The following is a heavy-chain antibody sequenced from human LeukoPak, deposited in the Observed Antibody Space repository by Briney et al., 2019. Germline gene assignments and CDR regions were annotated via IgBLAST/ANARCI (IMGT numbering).Heavy chain of an antibody. CDR3: ARGQYGSGRNYYYYMDV. V-gene: IGHV4-4*07. J-gene: IGHJ6*03. Sequence: SETLSLTCTVSGGSISSYYWSWIRQPAGKGLEWIGRIYTSGSTNYNPSLKSRVTMSVDTSKNQFSLKLSSVTAADTAVYYCARGQYGSGRNYYYYMDVWGKGTTVAISS. CDR1: GGSISSYY. D-gene: IGHD3-10*01. CDR2: IYTSGST.